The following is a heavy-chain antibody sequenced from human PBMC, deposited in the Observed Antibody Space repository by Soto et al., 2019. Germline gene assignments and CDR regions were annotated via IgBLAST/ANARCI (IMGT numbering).Heavy chain of an antibody. CDR2: IWFDETNK. Sequence: GGSLRLSCAASGFTFSRYAMHWVRQAPGKGLEWVAVIWFDETNKYYVDSVRGRFTISRDNSKNTLYLQMNSLRGEDTAVYYCARDRSRGIAAAGPXYWGQGTLVTVSS. J-gene: IGHJ4*02. V-gene: IGHV3-33*01. CDR1: GFTFSRYA. D-gene: IGHD6-13*01. CDR3: ARDRSRGIAAAGPXY.